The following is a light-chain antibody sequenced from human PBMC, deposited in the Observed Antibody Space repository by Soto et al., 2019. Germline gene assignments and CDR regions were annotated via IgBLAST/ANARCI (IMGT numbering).Light chain of an antibody. J-gene: IGLJ2*01. CDR2: EVS. CDR3: SSYTMSTTII. Sequence: QSALTQPASVSGSPGQSITISCTGTNSDVGAHNYVSWYQHHPGKAPRLMISEVSNWPSGVSNRFSASKSGNTASLTISGLQAEDEADYYCSSYTMSTTIIFGGGTKLTVL. CDR1: NSDVGAHNY. V-gene: IGLV2-14*01.